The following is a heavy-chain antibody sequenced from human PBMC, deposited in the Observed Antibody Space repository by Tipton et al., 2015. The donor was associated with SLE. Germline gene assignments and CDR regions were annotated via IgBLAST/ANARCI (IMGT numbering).Heavy chain of an antibody. CDR3: ARDWDNLVRGVIAY. D-gene: IGHD3-10*01. CDR2: INPDGDQK. J-gene: IGHJ4*02. Sequence: SLRLSCAASGFSFSTYWMTWVRQAPGKGLEWVANINPDGDQKYYVDSVKGRFTISRDNAKNSLSLQMSSLRAEDTAVYYCARDWDNLVRGVIAYWGQGILVTVSS. CDR1: GFSFSTYW. V-gene: IGHV3-7*01.